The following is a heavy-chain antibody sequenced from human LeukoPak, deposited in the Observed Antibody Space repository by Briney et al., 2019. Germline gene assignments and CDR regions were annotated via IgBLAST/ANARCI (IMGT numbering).Heavy chain of an antibody. D-gene: IGHD1-26*01. CDR3: ARDLAWSLDY. CDR2: ISSSSGTI. J-gene: IGHJ4*02. CDR1: GFTFSRYT. V-gene: IGHV3-48*02. Sequence: GGSLRLSCAASGFTFSRYTMHWVRQAPEKGLEWVSYISSSSGTIYYADSVKGRFTISRDNAKDSLYLQMNSLRDEDTAVYYCARDLAWSLDYWGQGTLVTVSS.